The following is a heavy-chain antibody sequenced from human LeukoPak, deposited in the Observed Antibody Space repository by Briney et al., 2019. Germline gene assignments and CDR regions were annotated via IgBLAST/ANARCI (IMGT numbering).Heavy chain of an antibody. CDR2: IYQSGNT. D-gene: IGHD3-22*01. V-gene: IGHV4-38-2*02. CDR3: ARAFKSKSITMIVVDNWFDP. CDR1: GYSISSGYY. Sequence: PSEALSLTCTVSGYSISSGYYWGWIRQPPGKGLEWIGSIYQSGNTYYNPPLKSRVTISVDTSKNQFSLKLSSVTAADTAVYYCARAFKSKSITMIVVDNWFDPWGQGTLVTVSS. J-gene: IGHJ5*02.